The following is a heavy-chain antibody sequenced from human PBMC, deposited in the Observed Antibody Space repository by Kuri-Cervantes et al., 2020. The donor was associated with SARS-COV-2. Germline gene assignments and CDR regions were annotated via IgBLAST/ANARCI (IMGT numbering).Heavy chain of an antibody. CDR3: ARDGPLQGPGTAY. D-gene: IGHD2-21*02. V-gene: IGHV3-48*01. Sequence: GESLKISCAASGFTFSSYSMNWVRQAPGKGLEWVSYISSSSSTIYYADSVKGRFTISSDNAKNSLYLQMNSLRAEDTAVYYCARDGPLQGPGTAYWGQGTLVTVSS. J-gene: IGHJ4*02. CDR1: GFTFSSYS. CDR2: ISSSSSTI.